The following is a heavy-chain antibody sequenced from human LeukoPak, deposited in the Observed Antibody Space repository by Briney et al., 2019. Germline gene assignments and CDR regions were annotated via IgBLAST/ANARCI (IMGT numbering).Heavy chain of an antibody. J-gene: IGHJ5*02. CDR1: GGSISSSSYY. Sequence: SETLSLTCTVSGGSISSSSYYWGWIRQPPGKGLEWIGSIYYSGSTYYNPSLKSRVTISVDTSKNQFSLNLSSVTAEDTAVYYCARDAFGAAAGRNNWFDPWGQGTLVTVSS. CDR2: IYYSGST. V-gene: IGHV4-39*07. D-gene: IGHD6-13*01. CDR3: ARDAFGAAAGRNNWFDP.